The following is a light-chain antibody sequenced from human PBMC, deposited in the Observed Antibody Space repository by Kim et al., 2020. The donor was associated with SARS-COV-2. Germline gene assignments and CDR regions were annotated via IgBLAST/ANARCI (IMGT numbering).Light chain of an antibody. CDR3: QQHNDWPLT. Sequence: EILMTQSPATLSVSPWERATLSCRASQSISSNLAWYQQRPGQAPRLLIYGASTRATGIPARFSGSGSGTEFTLTISGLQSEDFAVYYCQQHNDWPLTFGQGTKVDIK. CDR2: GAS. J-gene: IGKJ1*01. V-gene: IGKV3-15*01. CDR1: QSISSN.